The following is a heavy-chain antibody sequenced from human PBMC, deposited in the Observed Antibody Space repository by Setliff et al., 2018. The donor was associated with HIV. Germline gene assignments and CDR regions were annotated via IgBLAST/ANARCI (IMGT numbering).Heavy chain of an antibody. CDR2: ILDGRVT. CDR1: GDSITSGHFY. CDR3: ARGRSRWTYYNYYYMGV. J-gene: IGHJ6*03. V-gene: IGHV4-39*07. D-gene: IGHD6-13*01. Sequence: SETLSLTCTVSGDSITSGHFYWGWIRQAPGKGLEWIGNILDGRVTFFNPSLRGRVTISVDTSKNQFSLKLSSVTAADTAVYYCARGRSRWTYYNYYYMGVWGKGTTVTVSS.